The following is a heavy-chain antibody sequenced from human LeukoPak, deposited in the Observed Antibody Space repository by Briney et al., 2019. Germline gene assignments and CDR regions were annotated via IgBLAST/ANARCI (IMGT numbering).Heavy chain of an antibody. CDR3: ARGGGSGITGTGWFDP. J-gene: IGHJ5*02. CDR2: IDTSGGT. Sequence: SETLSLTCIVSGGSISSYYWSWIRQPAGKGLEWIGRIDTSGGTYYDPSLKSRVTMSVDTSKNQFSLKLTSVTAADTAVYYCARGGGSGITGTGWFDPWGQGTLVTVSS. V-gene: IGHV4-4*07. CDR1: GGSISSYY. D-gene: IGHD1-7*01.